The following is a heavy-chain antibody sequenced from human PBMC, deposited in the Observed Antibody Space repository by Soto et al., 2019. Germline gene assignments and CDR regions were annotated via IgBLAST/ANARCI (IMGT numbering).Heavy chain of an antibody. Sequence: DVQLLESGGGLVQPGGSLTLSCAASRFTFSDFAMNWVRQAPGKGLEWVSSIGGGGTDTYYADSVKGRFTFSRDNSKNTLYLQMDSLRDEDTAVYYCAKDAVSYNGKWDWFDSWGQGTLVIVSS. CDR1: RFTFSDFA. V-gene: IGHV3-23*01. CDR2: IGGGGTDT. J-gene: IGHJ5*01. D-gene: IGHD1-20*01. CDR3: AKDAVSYNGKWDWFDS.